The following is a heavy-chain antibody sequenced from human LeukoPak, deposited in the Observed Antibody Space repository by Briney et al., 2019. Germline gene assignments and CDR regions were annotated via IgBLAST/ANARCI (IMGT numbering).Heavy chain of an antibody. Sequence: GGSLRLSCAASGFTFSSYWMHWVRQAPGKGLVWVSRVKSDGSSTNYADSVKGRFTVSRDNAKNTLILQMNSLRAEDTAVYYCARLSDYWGQGTLVTVSS. J-gene: IGHJ4*02. CDR3: ARLSDY. CDR2: VKSDGSST. CDR1: GFTFSSYW. V-gene: IGHV3-74*01.